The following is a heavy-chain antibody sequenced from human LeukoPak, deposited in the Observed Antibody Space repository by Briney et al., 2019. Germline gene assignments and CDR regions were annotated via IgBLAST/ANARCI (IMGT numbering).Heavy chain of an antibody. CDR3: ARDPGANYFDF. CDR1: GYIFTNYY. Sequence: ASVKVSCKASGYIFTNYYMHWVRQAPGQGLEWMGWINPNSGVTNYAQNFQGRVTMAGDTSISTAYLDLQRLGSDDTAIYYCARDPGANYFDFWGQGTLVTVSS. J-gene: IGHJ4*02. CDR2: INPNSGVT. V-gene: IGHV1-2*02. D-gene: IGHD7-27*01.